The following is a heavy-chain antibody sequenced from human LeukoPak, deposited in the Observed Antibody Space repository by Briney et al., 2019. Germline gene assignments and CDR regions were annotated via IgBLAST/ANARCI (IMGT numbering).Heavy chain of an antibody. V-gene: IGHV1-69*05. Sequence: SVEVSCKASGGTFSSYAISWVRQAPGQGLEWVGGIIPSCGTANYAQKVQGRVTITTDESTSTAYLELNSLRSEDTAVYYCARDSGHSYGYLSYYSYYMDVWGKGTTVTVSS. J-gene: IGHJ6*03. CDR3: ARDSGHSYGYLSYYSYYMDV. D-gene: IGHD5-18*01. CDR1: GGTFSSYA. CDR2: IIPSCGTA.